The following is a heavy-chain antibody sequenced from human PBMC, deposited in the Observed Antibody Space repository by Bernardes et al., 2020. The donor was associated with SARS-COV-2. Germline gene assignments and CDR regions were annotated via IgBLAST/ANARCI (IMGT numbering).Heavy chain of an antibody. CDR1: GGSISSYY. V-gene: IGHV4-59*01. CDR3: ARETLGSVPALDKESPYYYYMDV. CDR2: IYYSGST. J-gene: IGHJ6*03. D-gene: IGHD2-2*01. Sequence: SETLSLTCTVSGGSISSYYWSWIRQPPGKGLEWIGYIYYSGSTNYNPSLKSRVTISVDTSKNQFSLKLSSVTAADTAVYYCARETLGSVPALDKESPYYYYMDVWGKGTTVTVSS.